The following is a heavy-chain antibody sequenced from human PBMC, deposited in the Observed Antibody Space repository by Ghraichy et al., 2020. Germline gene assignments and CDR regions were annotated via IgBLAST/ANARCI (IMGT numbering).Heavy chain of an antibody. CDR1: GFTLSSCS. J-gene: IGHJ6*02. V-gene: IGHV3-21*06. CDR3: ARDKRGVAARPYGMDV. D-gene: IGHD6-6*01. CDR2: ISSNSDYI. Sequence: LNISCAASGFTLSSCSINWVRQAPGKGLEWVSSISSNSDYIYYADSVKGRFTISKDNAKNSLYLQMNSLRVEDTAMYYCARDKRGVAARPYGMDVWGQGTTVTVSS.